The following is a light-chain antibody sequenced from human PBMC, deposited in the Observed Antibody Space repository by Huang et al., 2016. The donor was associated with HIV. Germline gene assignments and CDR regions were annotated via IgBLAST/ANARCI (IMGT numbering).Light chain of an antibody. CDR1: QSVSIS. CDR3: QQRTNWPAVT. Sequence: EVVLTQSPATLSLSPGERATLSCRASQSVSISLAWYQQKPGQAPRLLIYEASKRAAGIPARCSGSGSGTHFTLTISSLEAEDFAVYYCQQRTNWPAVTFGGGTKVEI. V-gene: IGKV3-11*01. J-gene: IGKJ4*01. CDR2: EAS.